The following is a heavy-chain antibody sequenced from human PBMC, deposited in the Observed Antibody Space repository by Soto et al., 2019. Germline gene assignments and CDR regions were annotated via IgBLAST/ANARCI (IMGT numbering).Heavy chain of an antibody. CDR2: ISSTTNYI. CDR1: GFTFSRFS. CDR3: ARESEDLTSNFDY. Sequence: WRSLRVSRRAAGFTFSRFSMNWVRQAPGKGLEWVSSISSTTNYIYYGDSMKGRFTISRDNAKNSLYLEMNSLRAEDTAVYYCARESEDLTSNFDYWGQGTLVTVSS. V-gene: IGHV3-21*06. J-gene: IGHJ4*02.